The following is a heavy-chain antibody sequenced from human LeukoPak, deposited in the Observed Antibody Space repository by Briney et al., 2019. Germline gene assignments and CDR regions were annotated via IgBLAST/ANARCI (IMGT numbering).Heavy chain of an antibody. Sequence: GSSVKVSCKASGGTFSSYAISWVRQAPGQGLEWMGGIIPIFGTANYAQKFQGRVTITADESTSTAYMELSSLRSEDTAVYYCARGGYGGNRDYYYGMDVWGQGTTATVSS. CDR2: IIPIFGTA. D-gene: IGHD4-23*01. J-gene: IGHJ6*02. CDR1: GGTFSSYA. CDR3: ARGGYGGNRDYYYGMDV. V-gene: IGHV1-69*01.